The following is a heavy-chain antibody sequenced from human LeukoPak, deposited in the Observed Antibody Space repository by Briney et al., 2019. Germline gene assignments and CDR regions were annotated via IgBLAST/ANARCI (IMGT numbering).Heavy chain of an antibody. Sequence: GSLRLSCAASGFTFSSYGMHWVRQAPGKGLEWVAVISYDGSNKYYADSVKGRFTISRDNSKNTLYLLMNSLRAEDTAVYYCAKDFEGGFDYWGQGTLVTVSS. D-gene: IGHD3-9*01. CDR3: AKDFEGGFDY. V-gene: IGHV3-30*18. CDR1: GFTFSSYG. J-gene: IGHJ4*02. CDR2: ISYDGSNK.